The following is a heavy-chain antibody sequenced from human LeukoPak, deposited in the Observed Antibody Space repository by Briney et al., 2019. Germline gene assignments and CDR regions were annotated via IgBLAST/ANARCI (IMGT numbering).Heavy chain of an antibody. CDR2: INPNSGGT. CDR1: GYTFTGYY. CDR3: ARLGCTNGVCYLFDY. V-gene: IGHV1-2*02. J-gene: IGHJ4*02. Sequence: ASVKVSCKASGYTFTGYYMHWVRQAPGQGLEWMGWINPNSGGTNYAQKFQGRVTMTRDTSISTAYMELSRLRPDDTAVYYCARLGCTNGVCYLFDYWGQGTLVTVSS. D-gene: IGHD2-8*01.